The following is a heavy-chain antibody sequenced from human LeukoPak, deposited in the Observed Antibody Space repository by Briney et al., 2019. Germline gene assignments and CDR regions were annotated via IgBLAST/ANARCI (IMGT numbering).Heavy chain of an antibody. CDR3: TKPLIYCTNGVCPSEF. CDR1: GYTFTSYW. Sequence: GESLKISCQSSGYTFTSYWIGWVRQMPGKGLQWMGIIYPGDSDTTYSPSFQGQVTISADKSISTAYLQWSSLRASDTAMYYCTKPLIYCTNGVCPSEFWGQGTLVTVSA. D-gene: IGHD2-8*01. V-gene: IGHV5-51*01. J-gene: IGHJ4*02. CDR2: IYPGDSDT.